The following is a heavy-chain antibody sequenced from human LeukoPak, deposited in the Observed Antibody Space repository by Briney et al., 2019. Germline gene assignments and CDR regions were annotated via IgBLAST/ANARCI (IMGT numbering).Heavy chain of an antibody. CDR1: GGSFSGYY. V-gene: IGHV4-34*01. J-gene: IGHJ5*02. CDR2: INHSGST. CDR3: AREVVTPQFFFDWFDP. D-gene: IGHD4-23*01. Sequence: SETLSLTCAVYGGSFSGYYWSWIRQPPGKGLEWIGEINHSGSTNYNPSLKSRVTISVDTSKNQFSLKLSSVTAADTAVYYCAREVVTPQFFFDWFDPWGQGTLVTVSS.